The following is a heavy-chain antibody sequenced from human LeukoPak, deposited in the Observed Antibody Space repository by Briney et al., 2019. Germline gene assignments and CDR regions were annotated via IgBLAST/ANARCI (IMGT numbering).Heavy chain of an antibody. V-gene: IGHV1-2*02. CDR1: GYTFTGYY. CDR2: INPNNGGT. CDR3: ARGDHYDILTGYQTPSHLSDY. Sequence: ASVKVSCKASGYTFTGYYVHWVRQAPGQGLEWMGWINPNNGGTNYAQKFQGRVTMTRDTSISTAYMELIRLRSDDTAVYYCARGDHYDILTGYQTPSHLSDYWGQGTLVTVSS. J-gene: IGHJ4*02. D-gene: IGHD3-9*01.